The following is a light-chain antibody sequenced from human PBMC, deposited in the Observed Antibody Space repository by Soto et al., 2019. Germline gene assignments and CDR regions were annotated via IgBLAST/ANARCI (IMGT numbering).Light chain of an antibody. J-gene: IGKJ5*01. CDR3: QQYGNVPIT. Sequence: ETVLTQSPGTLSLSPGERATLSCRAAQTVYSSLLAWYQQKPGQAPRLLIYGASSRDTGIPDRFSDSGSGTDFTLTLSRMEPEDFAVYHCQQYGNVPITFGETTRLDIK. V-gene: IGKV3-20*01. CDR1: QTVYSSL. CDR2: GAS.